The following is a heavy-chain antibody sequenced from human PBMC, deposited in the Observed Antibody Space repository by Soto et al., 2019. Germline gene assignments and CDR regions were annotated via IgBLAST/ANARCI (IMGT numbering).Heavy chain of an antibody. V-gene: IGHV3-30-3*01. CDR3: ARGQEQLSSYGMDV. D-gene: IGHD5-18*01. CDR1: GFTFSSYA. Sequence: QVQLVESGGGVVQPGRSLRLSCAASGFTFSSYAMHWVRQAPGKGLEWVAVILYDGSNKYYADSVKGRFTISRDNSKNTLYLQMNSLRAEDTAVYYCARGQEQLSSYGMDVWGQGTTVTVSS. J-gene: IGHJ6*02. CDR2: ILYDGSNK.